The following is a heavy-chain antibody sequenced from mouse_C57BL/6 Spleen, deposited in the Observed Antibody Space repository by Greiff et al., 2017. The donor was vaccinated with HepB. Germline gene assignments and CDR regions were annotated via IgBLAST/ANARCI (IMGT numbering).Heavy chain of an antibody. D-gene: IGHD1-1*01. CDR2: IDPSDSYT. J-gene: IGHJ1*03. CDR3: ARRGTTVVGYFDV. Sequence: QVQLQQSGAELVKPGASVKLSCKASGYTFTSYWMQWVKQRPGQGLEWIGEIDPSDSYTNYNQKFKGKATLTVDTSSSTAYMQLSSLTSEDSAVYYCARRGTTVVGYFDVWGTGTTVTVSS. CDR1: GYTFTSYW. V-gene: IGHV1-50*01.